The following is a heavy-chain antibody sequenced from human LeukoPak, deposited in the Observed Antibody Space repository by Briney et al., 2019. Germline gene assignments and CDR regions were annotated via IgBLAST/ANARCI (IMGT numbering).Heavy chain of an antibody. Sequence: PSETLSLTCAVYGGSFSGYYWGWIRQPPGKGLEWIGSIYYSGSTYYNPSLKSRVTISVDTSKNQFSLKLSSVTAADTAVYYCARDGFYYGSGRPNWFDPWGQGTLVTVSS. CDR2: IYYSGST. V-gene: IGHV4-34*01. CDR1: GGSFSGYY. J-gene: IGHJ5*02. D-gene: IGHD3-10*01. CDR3: ARDGFYYGSGRPNWFDP.